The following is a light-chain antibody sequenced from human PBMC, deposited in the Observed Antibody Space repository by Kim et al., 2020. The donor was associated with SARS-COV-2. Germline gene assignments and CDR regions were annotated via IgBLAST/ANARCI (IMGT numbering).Light chain of an antibody. CDR1: QSFSSIY. J-gene: IGKJ3*01. CDR2: GAS. Sequence: SPGDRAPLSCRASQSFSSIYLAWYQHKPGQAPRLLIYGASSRATGIPDRFSGSGSGTDFTLTISRLEPEDFAVYYCQQYGSSPPTFGPGTKVDIK. V-gene: IGKV3-20*01. CDR3: QQYGSSPPT.